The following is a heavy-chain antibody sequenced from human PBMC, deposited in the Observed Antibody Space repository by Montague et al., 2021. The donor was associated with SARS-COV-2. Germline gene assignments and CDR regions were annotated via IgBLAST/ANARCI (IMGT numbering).Heavy chain of an antibody. V-gene: IGHV2-70*01. CDR3: ARIWGATRGDAFDI. Sequence: PALVKPTQTLTLTCTFSGFSLSTSGMCVSWIRQPPGKALEWLALIDWDDDKYYSTSLKTRLTISKDTSKNQVVLTTTNMDPADTATYYCARIWGATRGDAFDIWGQRTMVTVSS. CDR2: IDWDDDK. J-gene: IGHJ3*02. D-gene: IGHD1-26*01. CDR1: GFSLSTSGMC.